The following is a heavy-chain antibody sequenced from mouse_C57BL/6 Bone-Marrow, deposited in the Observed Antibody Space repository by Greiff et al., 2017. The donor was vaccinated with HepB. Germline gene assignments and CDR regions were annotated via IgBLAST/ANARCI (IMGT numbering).Heavy chain of an antibody. CDR1: EYEFPSHD. V-gene: IGHV5-2*01. J-gene: IGHJ1*03. D-gene: IGHD2-4*01. Sequence: EVHLVASGGGLVQPGESLKLSCESNEYEFPSHDMSWVRKTPEKRLELVAAINSDGGSTYYPDTMERRFIISRDNTKKTRYLQMSSLRSEDTALYYCARRGYDYDVGWYFDVWGTGTTVTVSS. CDR2: INSDGGST. CDR3: ARRGYDYDVGWYFDV.